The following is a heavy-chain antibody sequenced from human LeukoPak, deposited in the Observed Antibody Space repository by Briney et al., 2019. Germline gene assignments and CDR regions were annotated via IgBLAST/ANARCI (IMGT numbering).Heavy chain of an antibody. CDR1: GGTFSSYT. CDR3: AIRDGYNDWDY. V-gene: IGHV1-69*02. Sequence: SVKVSCKASGGTFSSYTISWVRQAPGQGLEWMGRIIPILGIANYAQKFQGRVTITADKSTSTAYMELSSLRSEDTAVYYCAIRDGYNDWDYWGQGTLVTVSS. D-gene: IGHD5-24*01. CDR2: IIPILGIA. J-gene: IGHJ4*02.